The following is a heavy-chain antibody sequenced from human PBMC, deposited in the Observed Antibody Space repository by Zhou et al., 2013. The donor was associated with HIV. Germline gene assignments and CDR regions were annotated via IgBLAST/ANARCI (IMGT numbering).Heavy chain of an antibody. CDR2: IIPIFGTA. Sequence: QVQLVQSGAEVKKPGSSVKVSCKASGGTFSSYAISWVRQAPGQGLEWMGRIIPIFGTANYAQKFQGRVTITADESTSTAYMELSSLRSEDTAVYYCASSLSHPVDIVATTTQTSFDYWGQGTLVTVSS. D-gene: IGHD5-12*01. CDR1: GGTFSSYA. V-gene: IGHV1-69*13. J-gene: IGHJ4*02. CDR3: ASSLSHPVDIVATTTQTSFDY.